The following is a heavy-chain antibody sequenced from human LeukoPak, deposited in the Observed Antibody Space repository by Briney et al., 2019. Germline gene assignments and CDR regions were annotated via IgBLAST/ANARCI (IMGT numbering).Heavy chain of an antibody. J-gene: IGHJ5*02. CDR2: IYYSGST. CDR1: GYSISSGYY. Sequence: SETLSLTCTVSGYSISSGYYWGWIRQPPGKGLEWIGYIYYSGSTNYNPSLKSRVTISVDTSKNQFSLKLSSVTAADTAVYYCAAHSGWANWFDPWGQGTLVTVSS. CDR3: AAHSGWANWFDP. D-gene: IGHD6-19*01. V-gene: IGHV4-38-2*02.